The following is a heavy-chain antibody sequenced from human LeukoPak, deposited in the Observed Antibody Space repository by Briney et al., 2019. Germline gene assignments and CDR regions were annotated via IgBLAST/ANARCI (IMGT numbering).Heavy chain of an antibody. CDR3: ARDTAMAL. Sequence: ASVKVSCKVSGYTLTELSMHWVRQAPGKGLEWMGGFDPEDGETIYAQKFQGRVTITADKSTSTAYMELSSLRSEDTAVYYCARDTAMALWGQGTLVTVSS. J-gene: IGHJ4*02. V-gene: IGHV1-24*01. CDR1: GYTLTELS. CDR2: FDPEDGET. D-gene: IGHD5-18*01.